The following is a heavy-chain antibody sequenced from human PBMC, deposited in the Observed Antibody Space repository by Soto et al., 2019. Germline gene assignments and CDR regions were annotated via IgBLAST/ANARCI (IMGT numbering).Heavy chain of an antibody. CDR1: GGSISSYY. CDR3: AREGSSSPYFDY. Sequence: SETLSLTCTVSGGSISSYYWSWIRQPPGKGLEWIGYIYYSGSTNYNPSLKSRVTISVDTSKNQFSLKLSSVTAADTAVYYCAREGSSSPYFDYWGQGTLVTVSS. V-gene: IGHV4-59*01. J-gene: IGHJ4*02. D-gene: IGHD6-6*01. CDR2: IYYSGST.